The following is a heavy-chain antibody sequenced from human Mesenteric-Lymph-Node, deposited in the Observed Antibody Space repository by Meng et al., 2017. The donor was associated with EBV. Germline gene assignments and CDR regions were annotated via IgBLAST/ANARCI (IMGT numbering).Heavy chain of an antibody. V-gene: IGHV4-39*01. CDR3: ARTPGPVAVPFDY. D-gene: IGHD6-19*01. J-gene: IGHJ4*02. Sequence: QLQLQESGPGLVKPSETLSLTCTASGGSISSSTNYWGWIRQPPGKGLEWIGTIYNSGKSYYNPSLKGRVTISVDTSKNQFSLKLSSVTAADTAVYYCARTPGPVAVPFDYWGQGTLVTVSS. CDR1: GGSISSSTNY. CDR2: IYNSGKS.